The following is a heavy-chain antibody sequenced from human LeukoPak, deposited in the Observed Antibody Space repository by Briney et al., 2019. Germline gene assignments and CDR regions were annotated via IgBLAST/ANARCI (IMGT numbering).Heavy chain of an antibody. CDR2: IYYSGST. V-gene: IGHV4-39*07. J-gene: IGHJ6*02. CDR1: GGSISSRSYF. D-gene: IGHD1-26*01. CDR3: ARAFSFDLWELPYGMDV. Sequence: PSETLSLTRTVSGGSISSRSYFWGWIRQPPGKGLEWIGSIYYSGSTYYNPSLKSRVTISVDTSKNQFSLQLRSVTAADTAVYYCARAFSFDLWELPYGMDVWGQGTTVTVSS.